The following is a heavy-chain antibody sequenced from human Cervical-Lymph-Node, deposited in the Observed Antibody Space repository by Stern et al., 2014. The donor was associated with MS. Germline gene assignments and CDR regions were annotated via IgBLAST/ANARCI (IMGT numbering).Heavy chain of an antibody. J-gene: IGHJ6*02. V-gene: IGHV1-69*01. CDR3: AKGRADYGDYQGLDV. CDR2: ITPIFGTP. Sequence: QVQLVESGAEVKKPGSSVRVSCKASGGPFSSYAISWVRQAPGHGLEWMGGITPIFGTPNYAQKFQGRVTITADESTRTASIELSSLRSEDTAVYYCAKGRADYGDYQGLDVWGQGTTVTVSS. D-gene: IGHD4-17*01. CDR1: GGPFSSYA.